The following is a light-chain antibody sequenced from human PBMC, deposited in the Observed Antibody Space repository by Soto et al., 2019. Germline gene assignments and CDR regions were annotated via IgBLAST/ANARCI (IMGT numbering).Light chain of an antibody. CDR1: SSDVGTYNR. Sequence: QSALTQPPSVSGSPGQSVTISCSGTSSDVGTYNRVSWYQQPPGTAPKLIIYEVSYRPSGVPDRFSGSESGNAASLTISGLQAEDEADYYCTSYRSGNTLVFGGGTKLTVL. V-gene: IGLV2-18*02. CDR2: EVS. CDR3: TSYRSGNTLV. J-gene: IGLJ3*02.